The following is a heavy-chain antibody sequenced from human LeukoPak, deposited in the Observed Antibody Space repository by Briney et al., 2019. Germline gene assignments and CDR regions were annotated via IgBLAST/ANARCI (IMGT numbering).Heavy chain of an antibody. CDR3: ARRVLGYCSGGSCSFFDF. V-gene: IGHV4-4*02. CDR2: IYQNGST. Sequence: PSETLSLTCAVSGGSISSYNWWSWVRQPPGKGLEWIGDIYQNGSTNYNPSLKSRVTLSVDKSKNQVSLNLNSVTAADTAVYYCARRVLGYCSGGSCSFFDFWGQGTLVTVSS. CDR1: GGSISSYNW. D-gene: IGHD2-15*01. J-gene: IGHJ4*02.